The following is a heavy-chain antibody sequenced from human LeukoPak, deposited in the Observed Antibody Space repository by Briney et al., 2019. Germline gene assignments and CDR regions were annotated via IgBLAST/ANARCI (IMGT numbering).Heavy chain of an antibody. V-gene: IGHV1-2*02. Sequence: ASVKVSCKASGYTFTGYYMHWVRQAPGQGLEWMGWINPSSGGTNYAQKFQGRVTMTRDTSISTAYMELSRLRSDDTAVYYCARTVVGYGSGSYEAWGQGTLVIVSS. CDR2: INPSSGGT. CDR3: ARTVVGYGSGSYEA. CDR1: GYTFTGYY. D-gene: IGHD3-10*01. J-gene: IGHJ5*02.